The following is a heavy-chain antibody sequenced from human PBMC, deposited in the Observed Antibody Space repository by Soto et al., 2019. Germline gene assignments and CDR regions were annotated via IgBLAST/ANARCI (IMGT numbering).Heavy chain of an antibody. D-gene: IGHD3-9*01. J-gene: IGHJ4*02. CDR2: ISAYNGNT. CDR3: ARDLRFFDWSLDYYFDY. V-gene: IGHV1-18*01. CDR1: GYTFTSYG. Sequence: ASVKVSCKASGYTFTSYGISWVRQARGQGLEWMGWISAYNGNTNYSQKFQDRISMTTDASTSTAYMELRSLRSDDTAVYFCARDLRFFDWSLDYYFDYWGQGTLVTVSS.